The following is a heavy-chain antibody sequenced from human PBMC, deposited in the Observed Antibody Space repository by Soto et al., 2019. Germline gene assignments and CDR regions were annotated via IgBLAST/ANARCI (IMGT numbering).Heavy chain of an antibody. CDR2: ISWNSGSI. CDR3: EKGVITFGGVIVGGFSDAFDI. J-gene: IGHJ3*02. CDR1: GFTFDDYA. V-gene: IGHV3-9*01. Sequence: EVQLVESGGGLVQPGRSLRLSCAASGFTFDDYAMHWVRQAPGKGLEWVSGISWNSGSIGYADSVKGRFTISRDNAKNSVYLQMNSLRAEDTALYYCEKGVITFGGVIVGGFSDAFDIWGQGTMVTVSS. D-gene: IGHD3-16*02.